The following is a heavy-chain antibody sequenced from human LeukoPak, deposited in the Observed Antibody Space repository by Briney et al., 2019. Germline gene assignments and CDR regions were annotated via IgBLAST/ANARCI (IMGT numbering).Heavy chain of an antibody. J-gene: IGHJ3*02. CDR1: GFTFSNYG. D-gene: IGHD3-22*01. Sequence: PGGSLILSCAASGFTFSNYGMHWVRQVPGKGLEWVAAIWFDGIRKYYADSVKGRLTISRDNSKNTLYLQMNSLRAEDTAVYYCARDLEDSSPFGAFDMWGQGTMVTVSS. V-gene: IGHV3-33*01. CDR3: ARDLEDSSPFGAFDM. CDR2: IWFDGIRK.